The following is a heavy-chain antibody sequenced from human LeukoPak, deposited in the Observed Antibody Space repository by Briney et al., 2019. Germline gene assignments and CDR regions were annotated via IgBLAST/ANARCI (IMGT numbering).Heavy chain of an antibody. CDR1: GFTFSGFS. Sequence: GGSLRLSCAASGFTFSGFSMNWVRQAPGKGLEWVSSISSSSSYIYYADSVKGRFTISRDNAKNSLYLQMNSLRAEDTAVYYCARVGLYSSGWYGAFDIWGQGTMVTVSS. CDR2: ISSSSSYI. J-gene: IGHJ3*02. D-gene: IGHD6-19*01. V-gene: IGHV3-21*01. CDR3: ARVGLYSSGWYGAFDI.